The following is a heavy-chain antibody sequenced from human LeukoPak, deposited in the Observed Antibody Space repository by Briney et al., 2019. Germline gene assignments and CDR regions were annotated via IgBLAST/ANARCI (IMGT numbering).Heavy chain of an antibody. D-gene: IGHD2-2*01. CDR1: GFTFSSYG. CDR2: ISYDGSNK. J-gene: IGHJ6*04. V-gene: IGHV3-30*03. CDR3: ARGRDCSSTSCPKDEYGMDV. Sequence: PGGSLRLSCAASGFTFSSYGMHWVRQAPGKGLEWVAVISYDGSNKYYADSVKGRFTISRDNSKNTLYLQMNSLRAEDTAVHYCARGRDCSSTSCPKDEYGMDVRGKGTTVTVSS.